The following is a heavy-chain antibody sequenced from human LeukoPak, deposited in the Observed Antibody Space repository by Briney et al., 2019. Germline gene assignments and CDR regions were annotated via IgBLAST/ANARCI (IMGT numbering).Heavy chain of an antibody. J-gene: IGHJ6*03. V-gene: IGHV1-69*13. CDR2: IIPIFGTA. D-gene: IGHD3-3*01. Sequence: ASVKVSCRASGGTFSSYAISWVRQAPGQGLEWMGGIIPIFGTANYAQKFQGSVTITADDSTSTAYMELSSLRSEDTAVYYCAAPGRYYDFWSGYYYMDVWGKGTTVTVSS. CDR1: GGTFSSYA. CDR3: AAPGRYYDFWSGYYYMDV.